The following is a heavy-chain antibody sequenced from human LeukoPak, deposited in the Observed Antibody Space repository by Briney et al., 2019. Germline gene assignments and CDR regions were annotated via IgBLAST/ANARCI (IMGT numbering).Heavy chain of an antibody. Sequence: GGSLRLSCAASGFTFSSYSMNWVRQAPGKGLEWVSTISGGGGSTYYADSVKGRFTISRDNSKNTLYLQMNSLRAEDTAIYYCAKDWRSSGWNDYWGQGTLVTVSS. CDR3: AKDWRSSGWNDY. CDR2: ISGGGGST. V-gene: IGHV3-23*01. CDR1: GFTFSSYS. J-gene: IGHJ4*02. D-gene: IGHD6-19*01.